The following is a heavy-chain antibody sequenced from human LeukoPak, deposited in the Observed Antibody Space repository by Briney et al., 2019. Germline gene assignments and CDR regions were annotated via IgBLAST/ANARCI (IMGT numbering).Heavy chain of an antibody. Sequence: SETLSLTCAVSGGSFNDYYWSWIRQPPGKGLEWIGDINQSGVTTYNPSLKSRVTISVDTSKNQFSLKLSSVTAADTAVYYCARGRYYDSSGIDYWGQGTLVTVSS. CDR2: INQSGVT. D-gene: IGHD3-22*01. J-gene: IGHJ4*02. CDR1: GGSFNDYY. V-gene: IGHV4-34*01. CDR3: ARGRYYDSSGIDY.